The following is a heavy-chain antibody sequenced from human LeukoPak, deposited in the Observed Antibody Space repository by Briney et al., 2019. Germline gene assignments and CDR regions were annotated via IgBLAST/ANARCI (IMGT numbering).Heavy chain of an antibody. V-gene: IGHV4-61*01. CDR1: GGPVSSGNNY. D-gene: IGHD3-22*01. CDR2: IYYTGST. J-gene: IGHJ4*02. CDR3: ARSYYDSSGYTPAIDY. Sequence: SGTLSLTCTVAGGPVSSGNNYWTWIRQPPGKGLEWIGYIYYTGSTNYNPSLKSRVTISVDTSKNQFSLKLSSVTAADTAVYYCARSYYDSSGYTPAIDYWGQGTLVTVSS.